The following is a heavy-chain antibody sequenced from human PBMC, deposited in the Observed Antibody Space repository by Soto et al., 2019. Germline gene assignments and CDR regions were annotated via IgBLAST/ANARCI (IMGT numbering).Heavy chain of an antibody. Sequence: WGSLRLSCSGSVFTFSNFWFHWFRQAPGKGLVWVSRINTDGTTLSYADSVKGRFTISRDNAKNTVYLQMHTLGVEDTGVYYCARQTGLGAANYWGQGILVTVSS. CDR3: ARQTGLGAANY. J-gene: IGHJ4*01. CDR2: INTDGTTL. D-gene: IGHD1-26*01. V-gene: IGHV3-74*01. CDR1: VFTFSNFW.